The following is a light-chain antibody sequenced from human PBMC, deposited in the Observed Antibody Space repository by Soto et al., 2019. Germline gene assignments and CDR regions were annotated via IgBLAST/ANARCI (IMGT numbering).Light chain of an antibody. V-gene: IGKV1-9*01. CDR1: QGISSY. Sequence: DIQLTQSPSFLSASVGDRVTITCRASQGISSYLAWYQQKPGKAPKLLIYAASTLQSGVPSRFSGSGSGTEFTLTISSLQPEDFATYYCQQDLRPPLTFGPGTKVDIK. CDR2: AAS. CDR3: QQDLRPPLT. J-gene: IGKJ3*01.